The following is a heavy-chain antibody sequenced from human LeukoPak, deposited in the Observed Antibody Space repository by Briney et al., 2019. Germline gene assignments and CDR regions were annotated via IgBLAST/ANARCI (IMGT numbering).Heavy chain of an antibody. CDR3: ALIGYCSGGSCYFDY. J-gene: IGHJ4*02. CDR1: GGSFSGYY. CDR2: INHSGST. D-gene: IGHD2-15*01. V-gene: IGHV4-34*01. Sequence: SETLSLTCAVCGGSFSGYYWSWIRQPPGKGLEWIGEINHSGSTSYNPSLKSRVTISVDTSKNQFSLKLSSVTAADTAVYYCALIGYCSGGSCYFDYWGQGTLVTVSS.